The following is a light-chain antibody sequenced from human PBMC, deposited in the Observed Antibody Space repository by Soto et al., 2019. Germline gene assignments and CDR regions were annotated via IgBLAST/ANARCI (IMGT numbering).Light chain of an antibody. CDR2: GAS. Sequence: EIVLTQSPGTLSLSPVERATLSCRASQSVSSSYLAWYQQKPGQAPRLLIYGASSRATGIPDRFSGSGSGTDFTLTISSLQPEDFAAYYCQQLNSYPPAFGPGTKVDIK. CDR3: QQLNSYPPA. V-gene: IGKV3-20*01. CDR1: QSVSSSY. J-gene: IGKJ3*01.